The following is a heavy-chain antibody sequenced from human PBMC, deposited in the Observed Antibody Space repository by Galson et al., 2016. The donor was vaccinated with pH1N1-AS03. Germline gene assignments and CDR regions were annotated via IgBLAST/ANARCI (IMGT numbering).Heavy chain of an antibody. CDR3: ARRAFARAFDI. Sequence: QSGAEVKKPGESLRISCKGSEDAFTNSWIGWVRQTPEKGLEYMGIIYPGDSDTRYSPSFQGQVTISVDKSITTAYLQWNSLKASDTAIYYCARRAFARAFDIWGQGTVVTVSS. J-gene: IGHJ3*02. CDR2: IYPGDSDT. CDR1: EDAFTNSW. V-gene: IGHV5-51*01.